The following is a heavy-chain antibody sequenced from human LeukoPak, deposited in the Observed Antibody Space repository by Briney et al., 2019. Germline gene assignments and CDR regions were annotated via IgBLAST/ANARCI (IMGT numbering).Heavy chain of an antibody. CDR1: GFTFSTYA. D-gene: IGHD2-8*01. CDR2: ITSDGKNK. Sequence: WGSLRLSCAASGFTFSTYAFHWVRQAPGTGLERVVVITSDGKNKIYADSVKGRFTISRDNSRNTLFLQMNSLTTEDTAVYYCARDPMADFDYWGQGTLVTVPS. V-gene: IGHV3-30*04. J-gene: IGHJ4*02. CDR3: ARDPMADFDY.